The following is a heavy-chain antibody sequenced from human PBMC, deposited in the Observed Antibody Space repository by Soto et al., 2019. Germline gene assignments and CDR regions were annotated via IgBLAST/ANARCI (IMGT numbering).Heavy chain of an antibody. J-gene: IGHJ1*01. CDR3: ARGPFNYDSSGYYVY. CDR2: INPNSGAT. D-gene: IGHD3-22*01. V-gene: IGHV1-2*02. CDR1: GYSFTGYY. Sequence: VASVKVSCKTSGYSFTGYYIHWVRQAPGQGLEWMGWINPNSGATLYARKFQGRVIVSRDTSISTAFMELSSLSSDDTAVYYCARGPFNYDSSGYYVYWGQGTLVTVSS.